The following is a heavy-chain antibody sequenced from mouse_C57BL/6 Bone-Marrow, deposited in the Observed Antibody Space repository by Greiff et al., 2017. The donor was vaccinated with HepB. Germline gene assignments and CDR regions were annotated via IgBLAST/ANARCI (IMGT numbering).Heavy chain of an antibody. CDR1: GYTFTSYW. J-gene: IGHJ3*01. CDR2: IDPSDSYT. V-gene: IGHV1-59*01. D-gene: IGHD3-2*02. CDR3: ARQATWGWGFAY. Sequence: VQLQQPGAELVRPGTSVKLSCKASGYTFTSYWMHWVKQRPGQGLEWIGVIDPSDSYTNYNQKFKGKATLTVDTSSSTAYMQLSSLTSEDSAVYYCARQATWGWGFAYWGQGTLVTVSA.